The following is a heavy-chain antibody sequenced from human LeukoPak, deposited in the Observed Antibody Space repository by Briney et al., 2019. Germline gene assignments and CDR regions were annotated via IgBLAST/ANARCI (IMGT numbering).Heavy chain of an antibody. CDR2: ISSHTGDT. D-gene: IGHD4-17*01. J-gene: IGHJ4*02. Sequence: ASVKVSCTASGYVFTSYGISWVRQAPGQGLEWMGWISSHTGDTSYAQRFQDRVTMTTDTSTTTAYLDLRSLRFDDTAVYYCVRDVRRLQLSTYFFDFWGQGTLVSVSS. V-gene: IGHV1-18*01. CDR3: VRDVRRLQLSTYFFDF. CDR1: GYVFTSYG.